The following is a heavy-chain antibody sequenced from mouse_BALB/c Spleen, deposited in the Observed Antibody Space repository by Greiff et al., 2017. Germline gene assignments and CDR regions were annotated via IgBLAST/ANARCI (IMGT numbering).Heavy chain of an antibody. D-gene: IGHD2-1*01. CDR1: GFTFSSYA. CDR2: ISSGGST. V-gene: IGHV5-6-5*01. Sequence: DVKLVESGGGLVKPGGSLKLSCAASGFTFSSYAMSWVRQTPEKRLEWVASISSGGSTYYPDSVKGRFTISRDNARNILYLQMSSLRSEDTAMYYCARGGNYDYYAMDYWGQGTSVTVSS. CDR3: ARGGNYDYYAMDY. J-gene: IGHJ4*01.